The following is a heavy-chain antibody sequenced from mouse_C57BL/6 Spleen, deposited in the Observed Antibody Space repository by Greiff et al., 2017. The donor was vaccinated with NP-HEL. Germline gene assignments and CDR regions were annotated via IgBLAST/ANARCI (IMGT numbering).Heavy chain of an antibody. CDR3: ARGELGRSSD. D-gene: IGHD4-1*01. V-gene: IGHV1-82*01. CDR1: GYAFSSSW. CDR2: IYPGDGDT. J-gene: IGHJ2*01. Sequence: QVQLKESGPELVKPGASVKISCKASGYAFSSSWMNWVKQRPGKGLEWIGRIYPGDGDTNYNGKFKGKATLTADKSSSTAYMQLSSLTSEDSAVYFCARGELGRSSDGGQGTTLTVAS.